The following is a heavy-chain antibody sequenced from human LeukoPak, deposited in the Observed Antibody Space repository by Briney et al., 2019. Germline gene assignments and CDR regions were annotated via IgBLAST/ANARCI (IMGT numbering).Heavy chain of an antibody. Sequence: GGSLRLSCAVSGFTFSSYSMNWVRQAPGKGLEWVSSISSRSYKYYADSVKGRFTISRDNAKNSLYLQMNSPRAEDTAVYYCARDGLPYGDYMYYFDFWGQGTLVTVSS. V-gene: IGHV3-21*06. CDR2: ISSRSYK. J-gene: IGHJ4*02. CDR1: GFTFSSYS. D-gene: IGHD4-17*01. CDR3: ARDGLPYGDYMYYFDF.